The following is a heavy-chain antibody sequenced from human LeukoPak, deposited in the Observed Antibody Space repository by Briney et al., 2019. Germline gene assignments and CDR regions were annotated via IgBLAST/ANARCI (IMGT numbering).Heavy chain of an antibody. D-gene: IGHD6-19*01. CDR3: ARHSVVYGSGWNYFDY. CDR1: GFISSNYW. CDR2: IKPDGSEK. V-gene: IGHV3-7*05. Sequence: GGSLRLSCAASGFISSNYWMNWVRQAPGKGLEWVANIKPDGSEKYYVDSVKGRFTISRDDAKNSLYLQMNSLRAEDTAVYYCARHSVVYGSGWNYFDYWGQGTLVTVSS. J-gene: IGHJ4*02.